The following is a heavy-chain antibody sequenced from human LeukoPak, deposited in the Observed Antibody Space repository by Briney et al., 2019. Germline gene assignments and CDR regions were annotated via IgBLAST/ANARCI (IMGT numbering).Heavy chain of an antibody. CDR1: GGSISSHY. J-gene: IGHJ4*02. CDR2: IYYSGST. Sequence: SETLSLTCTVSGGSISSHYWSWIRQPPGKGLEWIGYIYYSGSTNYNPSLKSRVTLSVDTSKNQFSLNLSSVTSADTAVYYCAKLDSSWYHFDYWGQGTLVTVSS. V-gene: IGHV4-59*11. D-gene: IGHD6-13*01. CDR3: AKLDSSWYHFDY.